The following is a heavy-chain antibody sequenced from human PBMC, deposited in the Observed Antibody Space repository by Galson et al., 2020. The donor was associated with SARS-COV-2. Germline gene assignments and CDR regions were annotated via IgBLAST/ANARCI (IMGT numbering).Heavy chain of an antibody. CDR2: IYYSGST. CDR3: ARLGNTGTAGVDV. J-gene: IGHJ6*02. CDR1: GGSISSGDYY. Sequence: SETLSLTCTVSGGSISSGDYYWSWIRQPPGKGLEWIGYIYYSGSTYYNPSLKSRVTISVDTSKNQFSLKLSSVTAADTAVYYCARLGNTGTAGVDVWGQGTTVTVSS. V-gene: IGHV4-30-4*01. D-gene: IGHD1-1*01.